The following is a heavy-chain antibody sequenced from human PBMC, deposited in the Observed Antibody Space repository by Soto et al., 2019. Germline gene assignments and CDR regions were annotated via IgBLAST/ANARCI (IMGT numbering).Heavy chain of an antibody. Sequence: QGQLVQSGAEVKKPGASVKVSCKASGYTVTSFGITWVRQAPGQGLEWMGWISTYNGKANYAQKLQGRVTVTRDTSTNTAYMELRSLRSDDTAVYYCAKDGYGNNDGDALHIWGQGTMVTVSS. V-gene: IGHV1-18*04. J-gene: IGHJ3*02. D-gene: IGHD4-4*01. CDR2: ISTYNGKA. CDR3: AKDGYGNNDGDALHI. CDR1: GYTVTSFG.